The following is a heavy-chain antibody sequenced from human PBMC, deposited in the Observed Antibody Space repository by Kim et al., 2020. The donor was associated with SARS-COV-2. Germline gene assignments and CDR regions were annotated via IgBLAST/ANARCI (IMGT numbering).Heavy chain of an antibody. Sequence: GGSLRLSCAASGFTFSSYAMHWVRQAPGKGLEWVAVISYDGSNKYDADSVKGRFTISRDNSKKTLYLQMNSLRAEDTAVYFCARDGNYYDSLGHYYGYY. D-gene: IGHD3-22*01. CDR3: ARDGNYYDSLGHYYGYY. J-gene: IGHJ6*03. V-gene: IGHV3-30-3*01. CDR2: ISYDGSNK. CDR1: GFTFSSYA.